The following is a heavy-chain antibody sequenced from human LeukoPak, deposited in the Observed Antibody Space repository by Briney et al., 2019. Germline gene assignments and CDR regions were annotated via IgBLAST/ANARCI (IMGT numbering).Heavy chain of an antibody. D-gene: IGHD3-10*01. CDR1: GGTFNSYA. CDR2: IIPIFGTT. CDR3: ARTDMVRGVTDY. Sequence: GASVKVSCKTSGGTFNSYAINWVRQAPGQGLEWMGGIIPIFGTTNYAQKFQDRVTITAYESTSTAYMELSSLRSEDTAVYYCARTDMVRGVTDYWGQGTLVTVSS. J-gene: IGHJ4*02. V-gene: IGHV1-69*13.